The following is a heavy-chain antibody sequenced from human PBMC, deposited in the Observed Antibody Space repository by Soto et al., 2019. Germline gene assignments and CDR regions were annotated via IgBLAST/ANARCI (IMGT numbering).Heavy chain of an antibody. D-gene: IGHD6-19*01. Sequence: PGGSLRLSCAASGFTFSSYGMHWVRQAPGKGLEWVAVISYDGSNKYYADSVKGRFTISRDNSKNTLYLQMNSLRAEDTAVYYCAKIAVAGNFDYWGQGTLVTVSS. V-gene: IGHV3-30*18. CDR2: ISYDGSNK. CDR1: GFTFSSYG. CDR3: AKIAVAGNFDY. J-gene: IGHJ4*02.